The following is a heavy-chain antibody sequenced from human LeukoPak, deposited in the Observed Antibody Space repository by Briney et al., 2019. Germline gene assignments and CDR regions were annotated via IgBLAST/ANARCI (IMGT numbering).Heavy chain of an antibody. J-gene: IGHJ4*02. CDR1: GFTFTSYW. D-gene: IGHD2-2*01. Sequence: GGYLRLSCAAPGFTFTSYWMTWVRQAPGKGLEWVANIKQDGSEKYYVDSVKGRFTISRDNAKNSLYLQMNSLRAEDTAVYYCARASTIDYWGQGTLVTVSS. V-gene: IGHV3-7*01. CDR3: ARASTIDY. CDR2: IKQDGSEK.